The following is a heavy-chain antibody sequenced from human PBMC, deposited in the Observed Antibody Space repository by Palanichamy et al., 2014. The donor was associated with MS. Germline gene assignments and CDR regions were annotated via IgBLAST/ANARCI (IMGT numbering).Heavy chain of an antibody. V-gene: IGHV1-18*01. D-gene: IGHD6-13*01. CDR2: ISAYTGNT. CDR1: GYTFTNYG. CDR3: ARVPSLIAAATWFDP. Sequence: QVQLVQSGAEVKQPGASVKVSCKASGYTFTNYGISWVRQAPGQGLEWMGWISAYTGNTDFAQKLKGRVTMTTDTSTSTAYMELGSLKSDDTAVYYCARVPSLIAAATWFDPWGQGTLLTVSS. J-gene: IGHJ5*02.